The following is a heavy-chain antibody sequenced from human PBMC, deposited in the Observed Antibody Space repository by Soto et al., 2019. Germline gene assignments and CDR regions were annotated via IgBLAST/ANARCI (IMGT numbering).Heavy chain of an antibody. Sequence: QGHLVQSGVEVKTPGASVKVSCQASVYTFFTYDISWVRQAPGQGLEWMGWISTYSGDTKYAQKFQGRVTMTTDTSTTTAYLELRSLRSDDTAVYYCARHHGPTTSENWFDPWGHGTLVTVSS. CDR2: ISTYSGDT. D-gene: IGHD5-12*01. CDR1: VYTFFTYD. J-gene: IGHJ5*02. CDR3: ARHHGPTTSENWFDP. V-gene: IGHV1-18*01.